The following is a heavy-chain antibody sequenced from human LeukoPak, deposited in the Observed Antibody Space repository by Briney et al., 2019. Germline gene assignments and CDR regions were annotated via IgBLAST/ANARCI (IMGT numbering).Heavy chain of an antibody. V-gene: IGHV3-7*03. CDR3: ARIGYSSSSLDF. CDR1: GFTFTNYW. J-gene: IGHJ4*02. Sequence: GGSLRLSCEASGFTFTNYWMTWVRQAPGKGLEWVANIKQDGSVKYYVDSVKGRFTISRDNAKNSLCLQMNSLRAEDTAVYNCARIGYSSSSLDFWGRGTLVTVSS. D-gene: IGHD6-6*01. CDR2: IKQDGSVK.